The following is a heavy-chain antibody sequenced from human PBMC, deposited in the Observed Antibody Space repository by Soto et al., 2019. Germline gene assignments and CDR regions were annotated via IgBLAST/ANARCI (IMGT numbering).Heavy chain of an antibody. J-gene: IGHJ4*02. CDR1: GFTVSSNY. CDR3: ASFRKSPIFDY. V-gene: IGHV3-53*01. Sequence: HPGGSLRLSCAASGFTVSSNYMSWVRQAPGKGLEWVSVIYSGGSTYYADSVKGRFTISRDNSKNTLYLQMNSLRAEDTAVYYCASFRKSPIFDYWGQGTLVTVYS. D-gene: IGHD2-2*02. CDR2: IYSGGST.